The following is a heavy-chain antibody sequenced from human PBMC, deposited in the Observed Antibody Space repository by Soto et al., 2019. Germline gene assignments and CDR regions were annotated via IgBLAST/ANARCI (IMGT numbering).Heavy chain of an antibody. CDR2: IYYSGST. D-gene: IGHD6-19*01. CDR3: ARHEGSSGWAPSLYYFDY. J-gene: IGHJ4*02. CDR1: GGSISSSSYY. V-gene: IGHV4-39*01. Sequence: SETLSLTCTVSGGSISSSSYYWGWIRQPPGKGLEWIGSIYYSGSTYYNPSLKSRVTISVDTSKNQFSLKLSSVTAADTAVYYCARHEGSSGWAPSLYYFDYWGQGTLVTVSS.